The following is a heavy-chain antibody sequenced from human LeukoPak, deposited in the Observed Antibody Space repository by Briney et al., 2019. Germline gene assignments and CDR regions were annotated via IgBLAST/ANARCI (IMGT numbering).Heavy chain of an antibody. Sequence: GGSLRLSCAASEFTFSSYSMNWVRQAPGKGLEWVSYITNSGNSKSYADSVKGRFTISRDNSKNTLYLQMNSLRAEDTAVYHCARDPSFDDFGSGKFDPWGQGTLVTVSS. CDR1: EFTFSSYS. V-gene: IGHV3-48*01. J-gene: IGHJ5*02. D-gene: IGHD3/OR15-3a*01. CDR3: ARDPSFDDFGSGKFDP. CDR2: ITNSGNSK.